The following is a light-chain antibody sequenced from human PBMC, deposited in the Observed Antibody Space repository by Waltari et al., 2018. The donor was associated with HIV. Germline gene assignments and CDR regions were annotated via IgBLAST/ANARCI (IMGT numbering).Light chain of an antibody. CDR3: QVWDSYNDHVV. Sequence: SYVLHQAPSVSVAPGKTATCTCDGNNIATKNVHLSQARPAQAPVLLIYDDVDRPSGIPERFAGANSGNTATLSISGVEAGDEADYFCQVWDSYNDHVVFGGGTKLTVL. CDR2: DDV. V-gene: IGLV3-21*04. J-gene: IGLJ3*02. CDR1: NIATKN.